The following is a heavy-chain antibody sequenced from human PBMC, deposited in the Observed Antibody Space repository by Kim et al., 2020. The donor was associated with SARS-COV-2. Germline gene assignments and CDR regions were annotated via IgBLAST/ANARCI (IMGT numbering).Heavy chain of an antibody. V-gene: IGHV3-23*01. CDR1: GFTFSSYA. D-gene: IGHD6-13*01. Sequence: GGSLRLSCAASGFTFSSYAMSWVRQAPGKGLEWVSAISGSGGSTYYADSVKGRFTISRDNSKNTLYLQMNSLRAEDTALYYCAKDIALGYSSSWYIGYFDYWGQVPLVTVSS. CDR2: ISGSGGST. J-gene: IGHJ4*02. CDR3: AKDIALGYSSSWYIGYFDY.